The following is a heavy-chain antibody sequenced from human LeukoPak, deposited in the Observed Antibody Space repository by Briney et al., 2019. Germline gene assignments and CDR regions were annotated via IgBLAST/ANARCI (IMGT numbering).Heavy chain of an antibody. V-gene: IGHV4-34*01. CDR1: GGSFSGYY. D-gene: IGHD6-13*01. CDR3: ARVGSYGIAAAGRPFDY. Sequence: RPSETLSLTCAVYGGSFSGYYWSWIRQPPGKGLEWIGEINHSGSTNYNPSLKSRVTISVDTSKNQFSLKLSSVTAADTAVYYCARVGSYGIAAAGRPFDYWGQGTLATVSS. J-gene: IGHJ4*02. CDR2: INHSGST.